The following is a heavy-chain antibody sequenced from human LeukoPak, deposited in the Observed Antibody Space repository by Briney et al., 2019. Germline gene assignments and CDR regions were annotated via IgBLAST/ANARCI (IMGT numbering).Heavy chain of an antibody. CDR2: INPNSGGT. CDR3: ARSSPIAAAGTSHFDY. Sequence: GASVKVSCKASGYTFTGYYMHWVRQAPGQGLEWMGWINPNSGGTNYAQKFQGRVTMTRDTSISTAYMELSRLRSDDTAVYYCARSSPIAAAGTSHFDYWGQGTLVTVSS. V-gene: IGHV1-2*02. D-gene: IGHD6-13*01. CDR1: GYTFTGYY. J-gene: IGHJ4*02.